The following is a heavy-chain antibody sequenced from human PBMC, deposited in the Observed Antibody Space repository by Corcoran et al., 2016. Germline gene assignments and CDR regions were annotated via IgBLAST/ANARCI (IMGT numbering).Heavy chain of an antibody. V-gene: IGHV1-46*01. D-gene: IGHD2-2*01. Sequence: QVQLVQSGAEVKKPGASVKVSCKASGYTFTSYYMHWVRQAPGQGLEWMGIINPSGGSTSYAQKFQGRVTMTRDTSTSTVYMELSRLRSEDTAVYYCARTTGYCRSTSCNYYYYGMDVWGQGTTVTVS. CDR2: INPSGGST. CDR1: GYTFTSYY. CDR3: ARTTGYCRSTSCNYYYYGMDV. J-gene: IGHJ6*02.